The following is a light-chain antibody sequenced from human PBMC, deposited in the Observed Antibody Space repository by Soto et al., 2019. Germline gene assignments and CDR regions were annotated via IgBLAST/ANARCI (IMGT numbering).Light chain of an antibody. J-gene: IGKJ5*01. CDR3: QQTYTTPGIT. V-gene: IGKV1-39*01. CDR2: AAS. Sequence: DIQMTQSPSSLSASVVDRVTITCRASQSISSYLNWYQQKPGKAPKLLIYAASSLQSGVPSRFSGSGSGTDFTLTISSLQPEDFAIYYCQQTYTTPGITFGQGTRLEIK. CDR1: QSISSY.